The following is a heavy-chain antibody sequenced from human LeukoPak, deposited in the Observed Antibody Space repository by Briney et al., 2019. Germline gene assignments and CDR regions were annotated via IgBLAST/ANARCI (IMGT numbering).Heavy chain of an antibody. CDR1: GYSFTTYW. V-gene: IGHV5-51*01. CDR3: ARRTVTDDWYFDL. Sequence: GESLKISCTGSGYSFTTYWIGWVRQMPGKGLEWMGIINPGDSDTRYSPSFQGQVTISADKSISTAYLQWSSLKASDTAMNYCARRTVTDDWYFDLWGRGTLVTVSS. D-gene: IGHD4-17*01. J-gene: IGHJ2*01. CDR2: INPGDSDT.